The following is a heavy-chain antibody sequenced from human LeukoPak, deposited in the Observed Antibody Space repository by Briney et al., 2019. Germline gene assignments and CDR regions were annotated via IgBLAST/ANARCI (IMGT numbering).Heavy chain of an antibody. J-gene: IGHJ5*02. CDR1: GFTFSSYA. CDR2: TSGSGGST. CDR3: AKLMDCSSTSCPLDP. V-gene: IGHV3-23*01. D-gene: IGHD2-2*01. Sequence: PGGSLRLSCAASGFTFSSYAMSWVRQAPGKGLEWVSATSGSGGSTYYADYVKGRFTISRDNSKNTLYLQMNSLRAEDTAVYYCAKLMDCSSTSCPLDPWGQGTLVTVSS.